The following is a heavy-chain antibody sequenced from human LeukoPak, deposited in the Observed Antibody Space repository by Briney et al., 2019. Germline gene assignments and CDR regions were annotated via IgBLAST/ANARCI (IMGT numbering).Heavy chain of an antibody. D-gene: IGHD3-16*01. CDR3: ARDIRGKFDY. V-gene: IGHV3-23*01. Sequence: GGSLRLSCAASGFTFSSYGMSWVRQAPGKGLEWVSAISGSGGSTYYADSVKGRFTISRDNAKNSLYLQMNSLRAEDTAVYYCARDIRGKFDYWGQGTLVTVSS. J-gene: IGHJ4*02. CDR2: ISGSGGST. CDR1: GFTFSSYG.